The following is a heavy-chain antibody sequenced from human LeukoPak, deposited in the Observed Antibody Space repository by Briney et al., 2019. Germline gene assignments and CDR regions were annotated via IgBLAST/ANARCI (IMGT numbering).Heavy chain of an antibody. CDR2: INPSGGST. CDR1: GYTFTSYY. V-gene: IGHV1-46*01. CDR3: ARGGIAARRDWFDP. D-gene: IGHD6-6*01. Sequence: ASVKVSCKASGYTFTSYYMHWVRQAPAQGLEWMGIINPSGGSTSYAEKFQGRVTMTRDMSRSTVYMELSSLRSEDTAVYYCARGGIAARRDWFDPWGQGTLVTVSS. J-gene: IGHJ5*02.